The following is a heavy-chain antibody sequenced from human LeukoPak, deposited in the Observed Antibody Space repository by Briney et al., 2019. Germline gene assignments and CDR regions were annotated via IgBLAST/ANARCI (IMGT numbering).Heavy chain of an antibody. CDR2: IYPGDSDT. J-gene: IGHJ3*02. CDR3: ARAYYDILTGYQDTFDI. V-gene: IGHV5-51*01. CDR1: GYSFHSYW. Sequence: GESLKISCKGSGYSFHSYWIAWVRQTPGKGLEWMGIIYPGDSDTRYSPSFQGQVTISADKSISTAYLKWSSLKASDSAMYYCARAYYDILTGYQDTFDIWGQGTMVTVSS. D-gene: IGHD3-9*01.